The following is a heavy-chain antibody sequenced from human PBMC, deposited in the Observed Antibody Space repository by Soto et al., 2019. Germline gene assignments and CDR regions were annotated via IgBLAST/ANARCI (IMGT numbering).Heavy chain of an antibody. J-gene: IGHJ2*01. Sequence: QVQLVQSGAEVKKPGASVKVSCKASGYTFTSYAMHWVRQAPGQRLEWMGWINAGNGNTKYSQKFQGRVTITRDTSASTAYMELSSLRSEDTAVYYCARGSETTDWYFDLWGRGTLVTVSS. D-gene: IGHD3-3*01. CDR1: GYTFTSYA. CDR2: INAGNGNT. CDR3: ARGSETTDWYFDL. V-gene: IGHV1-3*01.